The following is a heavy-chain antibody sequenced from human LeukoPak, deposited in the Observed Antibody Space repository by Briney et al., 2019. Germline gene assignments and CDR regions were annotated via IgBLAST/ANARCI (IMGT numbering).Heavy chain of an antibody. Sequence: PSETLSLTCTVSGGSISSSSYYWGWIRQPPGKGLEWIGSIYYSGSTYYNPSLKSRVTISVDTSKNQFSLKLSSVTAADTAVYYCARGGTIFGVVIPHTGQIDYWGQGTLVTVSS. D-gene: IGHD3-3*01. J-gene: IGHJ4*02. CDR2: IYYSGST. V-gene: IGHV4-39*07. CDR3: ARGGTIFGVVIPHTGQIDY. CDR1: GGSISSSSYY.